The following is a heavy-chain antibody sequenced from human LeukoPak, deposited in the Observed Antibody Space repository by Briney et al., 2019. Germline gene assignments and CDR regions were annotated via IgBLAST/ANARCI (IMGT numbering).Heavy chain of an antibody. Sequence: PSETLSLTCTVSGGSISSYYWSWIRQPPGKGLEWIGYIYYSGSTNYNPSLKSRVTISVDTSKNQFSLKLSSVTAADTAAYYCARERIAATPRGWFYPWGQGTLVTVSS. CDR1: GGSISSYY. V-gene: IGHV4-59*01. D-gene: IGHD6-6*01. CDR2: IYYSGST. J-gene: IGHJ5*02. CDR3: ARERIAATPRGWFYP.